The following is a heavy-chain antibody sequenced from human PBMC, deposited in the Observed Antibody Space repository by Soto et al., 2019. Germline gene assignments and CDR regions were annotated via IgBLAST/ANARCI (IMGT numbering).Heavy chain of an antibody. V-gene: IGHV4-31*03. CDR2: ISHSGIT. J-gene: IGHJ5*02. D-gene: IGHD1-26*01. CDR3: ARVSNDYYYGWFDP. Sequence: PSLPCTVSDSSITTSGDYWGGIRKHPGKGLEWIGYISHSGITEYNPSLKSRLTLSIDTSKNQFSLEMNSVTAADTAVYFCARVSNDYYYGWFDPWGQRTPVTVFS. CDR1: DSSITTSGDY.